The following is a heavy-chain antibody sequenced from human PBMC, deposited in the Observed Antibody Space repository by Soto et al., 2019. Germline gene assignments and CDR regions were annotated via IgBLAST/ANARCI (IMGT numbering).Heavy chain of an antibody. Sequence: SVKVSFKASGGTFSTYTLSWVRQAPGQGLEWMGRIIPVIDIVNYAQKFQGRVTITADKSTSTAYMELSSLRSEDTAVYYCARALVRAHIFTGAGPLIYYYYGMDVWGQGTTDTVSS. V-gene: IGHV1-69*02. CDR1: GGTFSTYT. CDR2: IIPVIDIV. J-gene: IGHJ6*02. D-gene: IGHD6-19*01. CDR3: ARALVRAHIFTGAGPLIYYYYGMDV.